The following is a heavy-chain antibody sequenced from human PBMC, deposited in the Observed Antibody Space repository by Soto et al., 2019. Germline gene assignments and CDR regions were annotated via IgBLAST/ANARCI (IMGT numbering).Heavy chain of an antibody. CDR2: IYWNDDK. Sequence: SGPTPVNPTQTLTLTCTFTGFSLRTSRVGVGWIRQPPGKALEWLALIYWNDDKRYSPSLKSRLTITKDTSKNQVVLTMTNMDPVDTATYYCAHRRFTMVRGVFDPWGQGTLVTVSS. D-gene: IGHD3-10*01. J-gene: IGHJ5*02. CDR3: AHRRFTMVRGVFDP. CDR1: GFSLRTSRVG. V-gene: IGHV2-5*01.